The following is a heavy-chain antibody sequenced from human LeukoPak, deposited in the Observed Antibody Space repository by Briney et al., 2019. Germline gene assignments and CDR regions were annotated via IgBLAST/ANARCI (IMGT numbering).Heavy chain of an antibody. CDR3: ARGNYDILTGFDY. CDR2: INYSGRT. Sequence: PSEPLSLPCAVYGGSFSGYYWSWIRQPPGKGLEWIGEINYSGRTNYNPSLKSRVTISVDTSKNQFSLKLSSVTAADTAVYYCARGNYDILTGFDYWGQGTLVTVSS. D-gene: IGHD3-9*01. V-gene: IGHV4-34*01. J-gene: IGHJ4*02. CDR1: GGSFSGYY.